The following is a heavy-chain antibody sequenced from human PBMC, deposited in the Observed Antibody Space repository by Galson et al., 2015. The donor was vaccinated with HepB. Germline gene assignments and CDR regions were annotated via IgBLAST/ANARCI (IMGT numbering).Heavy chain of an antibody. Sequence: QSGAEVKKPGESLKISCKGSGYSFSNYWVGWVRQVPGKGLEWMGIVYPGDSNTRQSPSFQGQVTISVDKSISTAYLRWRSPKASDTAMYYCARVNTTGYSFHHMDVWGKGTTVTVSS. D-gene: IGHD5-18*01. CDR3: ARVNTTGYSFHHMDV. CDR1: GYSFSNYW. CDR2: VYPGDSNT. V-gene: IGHV5-51*01. J-gene: IGHJ6*03.